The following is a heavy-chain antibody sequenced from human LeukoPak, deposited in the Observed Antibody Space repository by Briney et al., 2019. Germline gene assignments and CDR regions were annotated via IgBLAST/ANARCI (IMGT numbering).Heavy chain of an antibody. CDR1: GFTFSSYG. V-gene: IGHV3-30*02. CDR2: IRYDGSNK. CDR3: AKDESGGGWFGELLPYCYYYGMDV. J-gene: IGHJ6*02. Sequence: GGSLRLSCAASGFTFSSYGMHWVRQAPGKGLEWVAFIRYDGSNKYYADSVKGRFTISRDNSKNTLYLQMNSLRAEDTAVYYCAKDESGGGWFGELLPYCYYYGMDVWGQGTTVTVSS. D-gene: IGHD3-10*01.